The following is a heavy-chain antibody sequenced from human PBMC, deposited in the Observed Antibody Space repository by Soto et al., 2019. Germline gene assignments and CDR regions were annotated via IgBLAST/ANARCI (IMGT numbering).Heavy chain of an antibody. CDR1: VFTFSSYW. D-gene: IGHD6-6*01. CDR2: IKQDGSEK. CDR3: ARDRSPFGA. J-gene: IGHJ5*02. Sequence: PVGSLRLSCAASVFTFSSYWMSCVRQSPGKWLEWVANIKQDGSEKYYVDSVKGRFTISRDNAKNSLYLQMNSLRAEDTAVYYCARDRSPFGAWGQGTLVTVSS. V-gene: IGHV3-7*01.